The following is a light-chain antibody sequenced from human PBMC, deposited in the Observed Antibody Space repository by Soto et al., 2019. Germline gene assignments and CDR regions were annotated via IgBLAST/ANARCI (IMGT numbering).Light chain of an antibody. J-gene: IGKJ5*01. CDR2: GAS. CDR1: QSVSSNY. V-gene: IGKV3-20*01. CDR3: QQYGSSPS. Sequence: EIVLTQSPGTLSLSPGARATLSCRASQSVSSNYLAWYQQKPGQAPRLLIYGASSRATGIPDRFSGSGSGTDFTLTISRLEPEDFAMYYCQQYGSSPSFGQGTRLEIK.